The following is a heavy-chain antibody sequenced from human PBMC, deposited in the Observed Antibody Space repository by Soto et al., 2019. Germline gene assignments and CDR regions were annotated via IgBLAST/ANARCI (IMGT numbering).Heavy chain of an antibody. V-gene: IGHV1-2*02. Sequence: ASVKVSCKASGYTFTGYYMHWVRQAPGQGLEWMGWINPNSGGTNYAQKFQGRVTMTRDTSISTAYMELSRLRSDDTAVYYCARDLGYCSSTSCYTDYYYYGMDVWGQGTTVTVSS. J-gene: IGHJ6*02. CDR3: ARDLGYCSSTSCYTDYYYYGMDV. CDR2: INPNSGGT. CDR1: GYTFTGYY. D-gene: IGHD2-2*02.